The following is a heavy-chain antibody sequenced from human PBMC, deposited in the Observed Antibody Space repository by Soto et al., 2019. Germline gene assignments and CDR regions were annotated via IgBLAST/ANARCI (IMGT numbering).Heavy chain of an antibody. Sequence: SETLSLTCTVSGDSMTQHRPYYYWSWRLHPTGKGMEWIAYIENHGRTECKPSFQSRVTVSLDSSQPQYSLSLRSVTAADTAVYFCARGIYGAHLDYWGQGILVTVSS. V-gene: IGHV4-61*01. CDR1: GDSMTQHRPYYY. J-gene: IGHJ4*02. CDR2: IENHGRT. CDR3: ARGIYGAHLDY. D-gene: IGHD3-10*01.